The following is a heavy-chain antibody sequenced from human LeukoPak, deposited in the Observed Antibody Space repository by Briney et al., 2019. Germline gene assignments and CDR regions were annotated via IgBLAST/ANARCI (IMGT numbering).Heavy chain of an antibody. CDR1: GFSFSTYE. Sequence: GGSLRLSCAGSGFSFSTYEMNSVRQAPGKGLEWISYIRSGGSAIYYADSVKGRFTISRDNAKNSLHLQMNSLRAEDTAIYYCARDRDLYYDSNTYPLYWYFDLWGRGTLVTVSS. J-gene: IGHJ2*01. CDR2: IRSGGSAI. D-gene: IGHD3-22*01. V-gene: IGHV3-48*03. CDR3: ARDRDLYYDSNTYPLYWYFDL.